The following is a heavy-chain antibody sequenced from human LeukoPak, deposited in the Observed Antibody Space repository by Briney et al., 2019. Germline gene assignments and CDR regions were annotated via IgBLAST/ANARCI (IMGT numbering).Heavy chain of an antibody. Sequence: SETLSLTCTVSGGSISSGGYYWSWIRQHPGKGLEWIGYIYYSGSTYYNPSLKSRVTISVDTSKNQFSLKLSSVTAADTAVYYCARGPGSAGDVGDIWGQGITVTVSS. V-gene: IGHV4-31*03. CDR1: GGSISSGGYY. CDR3: ARGPGSAGDVGDI. CDR2: IYYSGST. D-gene: IGHD2-21*02. J-gene: IGHJ6*02.